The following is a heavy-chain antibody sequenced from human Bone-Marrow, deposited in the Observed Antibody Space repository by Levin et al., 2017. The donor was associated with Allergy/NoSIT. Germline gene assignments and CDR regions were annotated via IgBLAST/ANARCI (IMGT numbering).Heavy chain of an antibody. CDR2: IDPSDSYT. V-gene: IGHV5-10-1*01. Sequence: GGSLRLSCKGSGSSFTSYWISWVRQMPGKGLEWMGRIDPSDSYTNYSPSFQGHVTISADKSISTAYLQWSSLKASDTAMYYCARGACSSTSCYNYYYYYYMDVWGKGTTVTVSS. J-gene: IGHJ6*03. CDR3: ARGACSSTSCYNYYYYYYMDV. CDR1: GSSFTSYW. D-gene: IGHD2-2*01.